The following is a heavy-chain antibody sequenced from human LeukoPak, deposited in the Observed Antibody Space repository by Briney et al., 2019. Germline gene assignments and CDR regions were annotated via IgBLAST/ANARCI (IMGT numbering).Heavy chain of an antibody. V-gene: IGHV1-2*02. D-gene: IGHD1-26*01. CDR2: INPNSGGT. CDR1: GYTFTGYY. J-gene: IGHJ3*02. Sequence: GASVKVPCKASGYTFTGYYMHWVRQAPGQGLEWMGWINPNSGGTNYAQKFQGRVTMTRDTSISTAYMELSRLRSDDTAVYYCARDSRRYRGRNDAFDIWGQGTMVTVSS. CDR3: ARDSRRYRGRNDAFDI.